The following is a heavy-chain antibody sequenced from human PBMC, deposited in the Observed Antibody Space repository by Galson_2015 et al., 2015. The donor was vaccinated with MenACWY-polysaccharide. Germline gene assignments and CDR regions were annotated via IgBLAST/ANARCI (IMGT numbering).Heavy chain of an antibody. D-gene: IGHD4-23*01. CDR1: GVTFSSYW. CDR2: IKGDGSET. Sequence: SLRLSCAVSGVTFSSYWMGWVRQAPGKGLEWVATIKGDGSETYYVESVKGRFTISRDNAENSLYLHMSSLRVDDTAVYYCARWGYYYGLDAWVQGTTVTVSS. V-gene: IGHV3-7*01. J-gene: IGHJ6*02. CDR3: ARWGYYYGLDA.